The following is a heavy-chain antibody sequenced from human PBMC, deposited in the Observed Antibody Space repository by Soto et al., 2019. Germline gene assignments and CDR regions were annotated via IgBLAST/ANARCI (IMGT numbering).Heavy chain of an antibody. CDR1: GFTFTSYY. V-gene: IGHV1-46*01. CDR2: INPSGGST. J-gene: IGHJ6*02. D-gene: IGHD3-3*01. CDR3: ARVGITIFGVEMGPYYYGMDV. Sequence: GASVKVSCKASGFTFTSYYMYWVRQAPGQGLEWMGIINPSGGSTSYAQKFLGRVTMTRDTSTSTIYMELSSLRSEDTAVYYCARVGITIFGVEMGPYYYGMDVWGQGTTVTVSS.